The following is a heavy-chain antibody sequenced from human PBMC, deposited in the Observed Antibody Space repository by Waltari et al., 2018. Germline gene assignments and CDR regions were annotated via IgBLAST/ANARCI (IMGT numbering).Heavy chain of an antibody. Sequence: QLQLQESGPGLVKPSETLSLTCTVSGGSISSSSYYWGWIRQPPGKGLEWIGSIDYSGSTYYNPTLKSRVPISVDTSKNQFSLKLSSVTAADTAVYYCAREVMAAKSWFDPWGQGTLVTVSS. CDR1: GGSISSSSYY. D-gene: IGHD1-26*01. CDR3: AREVMAAKSWFDP. CDR2: IDYSGST. J-gene: IGHJ5*02. V-gene: IGHV4-39*07.